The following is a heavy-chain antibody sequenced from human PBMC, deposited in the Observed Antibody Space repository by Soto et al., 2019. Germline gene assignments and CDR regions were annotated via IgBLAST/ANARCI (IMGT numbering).Heavy chain of an antibody. J-gene: IGHJ4*02. D-gene: IGHD3-10*01. Sequence: EGSVRLSCAASGFTFSSYGMHWVRQAPGKGLEWVALIWYDGGNKYYADSVKGRFTISRDNSKNTLYLQMNSLRAEDTAVYYCAKDLRITMLRGPSPGYWGQGTLVTVSS. CDR2: IWYDGGNK. CDR3: AKDLRITMLRGPSPGY. CDR1: GFTFSSYG. V-gene: IGHV3-33*06.